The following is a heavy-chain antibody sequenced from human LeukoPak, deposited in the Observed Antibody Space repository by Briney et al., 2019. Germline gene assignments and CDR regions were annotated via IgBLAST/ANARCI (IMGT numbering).Heavy chain of an antibody. J-gene: IGHJ3*01. CDR3: AKGKWGLTINNFDV. V-gene: IGHV3-23*01. Sequence: PGGSLRLSCVASGFTFSTYVMGWVRPVPGKGREWVSVVTESGDNAYYADSVKGRFTNFRDNSKDTLSLQMNSLRAEDTAVYYCAKGKWGLTINNFDVWGQGTMVTVSS. D-gene: IGHD4/OR15-4a*01. CDR1: GFTFSTYV. CDR2: VTESGDNA.